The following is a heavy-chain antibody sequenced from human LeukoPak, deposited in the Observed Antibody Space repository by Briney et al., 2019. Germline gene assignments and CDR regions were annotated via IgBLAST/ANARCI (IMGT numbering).Heavy chain of an antibody. CDR3: ARGGRYYDSRGYHREHYFDS. Sequence: ASEILSLTCTVSGDSISSYYWSWIRQPPGKGLEWIGYIFYSGTTNYNPSLKSRVSMSADMSKKQLFLRLSSVTAADTAVYYCARGGRYYDSRGYHREHYFDSWGQGTLVTVSS. J-gene: IGHJ4*02. D-gene: IGHD3-22*01. CDR1: GDSISSYY. V-gene: IGHV4-59*01. CDR2: IFYSGTT.